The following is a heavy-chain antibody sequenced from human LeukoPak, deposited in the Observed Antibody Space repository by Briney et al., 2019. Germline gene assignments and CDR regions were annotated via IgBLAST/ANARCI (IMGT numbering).Heavy chain of an antibody. V-gene: IGHV4-39*02. CDR3: ARDAILTGPYYFDY. Sequence: PSETLSLTCTVSGGSISSSSYYWGWIRQPPGKGLEWIGSIYYSRSTYYNPSLKSRVTISVDTSKNQFSLKLSSVTAADTAVYYCARDAILTGPYYFDYWGQGTLVTVSS. CDR1: GGSISSSSYY. D-gene: IGHD3-9*01. J-gene: IGHJ4*02. CDR2: IYYSRST.